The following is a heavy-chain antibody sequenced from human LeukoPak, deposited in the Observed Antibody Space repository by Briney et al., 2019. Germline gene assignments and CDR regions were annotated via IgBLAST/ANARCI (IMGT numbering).Heavy chain of an antibody. Sequence: GGSLRLSCAASGFTVSSNYMSWVRQAPGKGLEWVSSISSSSSYIYYADSVKGRFTISRDNAKNSLYLQMNSLRAEDTAVYYCARDATAATTAGDYFDYWGQGTLVTVSS. V-gene: IGHV3-21*01. J-gene: IGHJ4*02. CDR3: ARDATAATTAGDYFDY. D-gene: IGHD6-25*01. CDR1: GFTVSSNY. CDR2: ISSSSSYI.